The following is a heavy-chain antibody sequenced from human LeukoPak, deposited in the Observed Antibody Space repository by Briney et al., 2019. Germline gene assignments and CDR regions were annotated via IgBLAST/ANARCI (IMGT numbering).Heavy chain of an antibody. CDR1: GGSISSGRYY. D-gene: IGHD1-26*01. V-gene: IGHV4-61*02. CDR3: ARDGGHIAGATDDAFDI. CDR2: IESSGST. J-gene: IGHJ3*02. Sequence: PSETLSLTCTVSGGSISSGRYYWSWIRQPAGKGLEWIGRIESSGSTKYNPSLNSRVTISVDTSKNQFSLKLSSVTAADTAVYYCARDGGHIAGATDDAFDIWGQGTMVTVSS.